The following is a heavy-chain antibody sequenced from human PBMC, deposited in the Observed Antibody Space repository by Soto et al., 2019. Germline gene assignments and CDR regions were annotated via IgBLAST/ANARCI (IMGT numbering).Heavy chain of an antibody. V-gene: IGHV3-9*01. CDR3: AKGYYYDSSGLGYYYGMDV. CDR2: ISWNSGSI. Sequence: GGSLRLSCAASGFTFDDYAMHWFRQAPWKGLQRVSGISWNSGSIGYADSVKGRFTISRDNAKNSLYLQMNSLRAEDTALYYCAKGYYYDSSGLGYYYGMDVWGQGTTVTVSS. D-gene: IGHD3-22*01. J-gene: IGHJ6*02. CDR1: GFTFDDYA.